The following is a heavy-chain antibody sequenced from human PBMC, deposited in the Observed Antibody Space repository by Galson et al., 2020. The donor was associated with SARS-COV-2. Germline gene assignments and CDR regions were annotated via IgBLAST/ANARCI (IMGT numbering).Heavy chain of an antibody. J-gene: IGHJ4*02. Sequence: GGSLRLSCEVSGFTFNDFWMSWFRQAPGKGLEWVANIKGDGSETNYADFVKGRFSISRDNAANSLYLHMNSLRVEDSAVYYCSREGWQGGYWGQGTRVTVSS. CDR3: SREGWQGGY. V-gene: IGHV3-7*01. CDR1: GFTFNDFW. CDR2: IKGDGSET. D-gene: IGHD6-19*01.